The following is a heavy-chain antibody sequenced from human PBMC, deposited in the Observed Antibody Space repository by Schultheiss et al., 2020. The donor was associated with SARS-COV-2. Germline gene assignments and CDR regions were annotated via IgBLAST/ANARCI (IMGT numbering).Heavy chain of an antibody. J-gene: IGHJ4*02. CDR2: ISSSSSYI. V-gene: IGHV3-21*04. Sequence: GGSLRLSCAASGFTFSSYAMSWVRQAPGKGLEWVSAISSSSSYIYYADSVKGRFTISRDNAKNSLYLRMNSLRAEDTALYRCARDLGIYDSSGYYYGAPGYWGQGTLVTVSS. D-gene: IGHD3-22*01. CDR1: GFTFSSYA. CDR3: ARDLGIYDSSGYYYGAPGY.